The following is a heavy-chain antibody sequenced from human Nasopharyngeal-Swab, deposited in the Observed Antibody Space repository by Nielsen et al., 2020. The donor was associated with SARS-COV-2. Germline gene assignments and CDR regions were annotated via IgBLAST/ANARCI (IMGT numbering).Heavy chain of an antibody. CDR1: GFSFSTYW. D-gene: IGHD3-16*02. CDR2: IKQDGSEK. V-gene: IGHV3-7*03. Sequence: GESLKISCAASGFSFSTYWMTWVRQAPGKGLEWVANIKQDGSEKYYVDSVKGRFTVSRDNPKNLLYLQVNSLRAEDTAVYYCARQGVFVPAYFHQYYMDVWGKGPTVTVSS. J-gene: IGHJ6*03. CDR3: ARQGVFVPAYFHQYYMDV.